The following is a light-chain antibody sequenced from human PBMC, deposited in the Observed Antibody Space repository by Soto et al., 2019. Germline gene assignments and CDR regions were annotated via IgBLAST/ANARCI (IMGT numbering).Light chain of an antibody. CDR2: KAS. CDR1: QSLSTW. J-gene: IGKJ5*01. Sequence: DIQMTQSPSNLSASVGDRVTITCRASQSLSTWLAWYQQKPGKAPKLLISKASSLESGVPSRFSGSGSGTEFTLTISSLQTDDFATYYCQQYNGYPITLGQGTRLEIK. V-gene: IGKV1-5*03. CDR3: QQYNGYPIT.